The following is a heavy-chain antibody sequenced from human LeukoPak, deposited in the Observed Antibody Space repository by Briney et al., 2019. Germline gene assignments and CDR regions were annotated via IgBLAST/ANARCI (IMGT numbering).Heavy chain of an antibody. D-gene: IGHD2-2*01. CDR2: ISSSGSTM. V-gene: IGHV3-48*03. Sequence: QAGGSLRLSCTASGFSFSDYEMNWVRQAPGMGLEWVAFISSSGSTMYYADSVRGRFTLSRDSAKTSLFLQMNSLRAEGTAVYYCSRTKMPPYSYYGMDVWGRGTTVTVSS. J-gene: IGHJ6*02. CDR1: GFSFSDYE. CDR3: SRTKMPPYSYYGMDV.